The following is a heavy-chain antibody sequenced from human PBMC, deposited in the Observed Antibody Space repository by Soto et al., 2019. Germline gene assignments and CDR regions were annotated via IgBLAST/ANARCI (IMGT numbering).Heavy chain of an antibody. CDR3: ARSSGGNFGIIIEGDHWFAP. J-gene: IGHJ5*02. V-gene: IGHV1-46*01. Sequence: ASVKVSCKAPRDTFTSYYINWVRQAPGQGLEWMGVINPHGGSTAYAQKFKGRVTLTRDTSASTVYMEVSSLTSEDTAMYYCARSSGGNFGIIIEGDHWFAPWGQGTLVTVSS. CDR1: RDTFTSYY. CDR2: INPHGGST. D-gene: IGHD1-26*01.